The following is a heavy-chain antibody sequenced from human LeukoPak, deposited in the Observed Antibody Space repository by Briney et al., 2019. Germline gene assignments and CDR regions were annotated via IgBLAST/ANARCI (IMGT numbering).Heavy chain of an antibody. CDR3: AKDLGEPPGL. CDR1: GFTFSSYG. D-gene: IGHD3-10*01. V-gene: IGHV3-30*18. J-gene: IGHJ4*02. CDR2: ISYDGGNK. Sequence: GGSLRLSCAASGFTFSSYGMHWVRQAPGKGLEWVAVISYDGGNKYYADSVKGRFTISRDNSKNTLYLQMNSLRAEDTAVYYCAKDLGEPPGLWGQGTLVTVSS.